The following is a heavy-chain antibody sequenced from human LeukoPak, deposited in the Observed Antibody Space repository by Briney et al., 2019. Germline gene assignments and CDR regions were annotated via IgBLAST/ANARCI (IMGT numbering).Heavy chain of an antibody. CDR2: INHSGGT. Sequence: PSETLSLTCAVYGVSFSGYYWSWIRQPPGKGLDWIGEINHSGGTKYNPSLKSRVTISIDTPENQFSLKLSSVTAADTAVYYCARIRCGHTNGICYNYWGQGTLVTVSS. CDR1: GVSFSGYY. D-gene: IGHD2-8*01. J-gene: IGHJ4*02. V-gene: IGHV4-34*01. CDR3: ARIRCGHTNGICYNY.